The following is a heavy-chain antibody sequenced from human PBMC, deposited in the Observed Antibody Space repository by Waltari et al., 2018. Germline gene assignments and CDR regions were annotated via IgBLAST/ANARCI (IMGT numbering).Heavy chain of an antibody. CDR2: IHHSGSI. V-gene: IGHV4-34*01. CDR3: VRGKMYSRPYFDY. D-gene: IGHD6-13*01. CDR1: GESFIGYY. J-gene: IGHJ4*02. Sequence: QMQLQQWGAGLLKPSETLSLTCAVSGESFIGYYWNWIRQPPGRGLEGIGEIHHSGSINYDPSRERRVTISQDMSKNHFSLKLTSVTAADTAVYYCVRGKMYSRPYFDYWGQGTLVTVSS.